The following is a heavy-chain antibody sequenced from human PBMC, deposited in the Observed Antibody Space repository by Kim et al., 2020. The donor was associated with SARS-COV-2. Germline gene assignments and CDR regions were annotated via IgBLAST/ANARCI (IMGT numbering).Heavy chain of an antibody. J-gene: IGHJ4*02. CDR1: GFTFSGYA. V-gene: IGHV3-23*01. Sequence: GGSLRLSCTTSGFTFSGYAMSWVRQAPGKGLEWVSSIDGSDGTTYSVDSAEGRFTISRANSKKTPYLQMKTLRADTTATSSGINGGWEWVWDYWGQGTRV. CDR2: IDGSDGTT. CDR3: INGGWEWVWDY. D-gene: IGHD1-20*01.